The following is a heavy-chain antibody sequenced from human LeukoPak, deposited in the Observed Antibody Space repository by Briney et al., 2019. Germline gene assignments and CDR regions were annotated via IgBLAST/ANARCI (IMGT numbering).Heavy chain of an antibody. CDR2: ISAFNGNT. CDR1: GYTFTTYG. CDR3: ARETIGGSYSGPHDY. J-gene: IGHJ4*02. V-gene: IGHV1-18*01. D-gene: IGHD1-26*01. Sequence: ASVKVSCKASGYTFTTYGITWVRQAPGQGLESMGWISAFNGNTNYAQKLQGRVTMTTDTSTSTAYMELRSLRSDDTAVYYCARETIGGSYSGPHDYRGQGTLVTVSS.